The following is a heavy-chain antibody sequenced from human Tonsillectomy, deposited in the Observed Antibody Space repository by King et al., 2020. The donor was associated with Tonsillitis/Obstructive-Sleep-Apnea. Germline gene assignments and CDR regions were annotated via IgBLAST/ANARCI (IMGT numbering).Heavy chain of an antibody. CDR1: GFTFSSYA. Sequence: VQLVESGGGLVQPGGSLRLSCAASGFTFSSYAMNWVRQAPRKGLEWVSAISGSGGSTYYADSVKGRFTISRENSKNTLYLQMNSLRAEDTAVYYCAKEQQGWGGFDIWGQGTMVTVSS. CDR3: AKEQQGWGGFDI. D-gene: IGHD2-21*01. CDR2: ISGSGGST. V-gene: IGHV3-23*04. J-gene: IGHJ3*02.